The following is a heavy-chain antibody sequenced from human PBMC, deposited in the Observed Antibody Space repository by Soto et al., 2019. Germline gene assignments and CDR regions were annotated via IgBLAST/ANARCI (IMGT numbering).Heavy chain of an antibody. D-gene: IGHD1-7*01. V-gene: IGHV3-49*04. CDR3: TRGTGTPPYYYYGMDV. CDR2: IRSKAYGGTT. CDR1: GFTFGDYA. Sequence: GGSLRLSCTASGFTFGDYAMSWVRQAPGKGLEWVGFIRSKAYGGTTEYAASVKGRFTISRDDSKGIAYLQMNSLKTEDTAVYYCTRGTGTPPYYYYGMDVWGQGTTVTVSS. J-gene: IGHJ6*02.